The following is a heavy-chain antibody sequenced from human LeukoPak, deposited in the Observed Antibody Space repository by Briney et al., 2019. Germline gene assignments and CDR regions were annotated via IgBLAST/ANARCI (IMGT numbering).Heavy chain of an antibody. D-gene: IGHD5-24*01. CDR1: GFTFSGYW. V-gene: IGHV3-7*01. CDR3: ASHAIMMATIPPEAFDI. Sequence: GGSLRLSCAASGFTFSGYWMSWVRQAPGKGLEWVANIKQDGSEKYYVDSVKGRFTISRDNAKNSLYLQMNSLRVDDMAVYYCASHAIMMATIPPEAFDIWGQGTMVTVSS. J-gene: IGHJ3*02. CDR2: IKQDGSEK.